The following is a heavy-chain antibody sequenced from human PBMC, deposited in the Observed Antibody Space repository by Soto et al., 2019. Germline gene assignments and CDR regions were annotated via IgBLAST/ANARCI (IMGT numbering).Heavy chain of an antibody. D-gene: IGHD6-13*01. J-gene: IGHJ3*02. CDR2: IKPNSGDT. CDR1: GHGFRYHY. V-gene: IGHV1-2*02. Sequence: GXSVKGSCNAAGHGFRYHYSHLIRQAPGQGLEWMGWIKPNSGDTKYGQEFHVRVTMTRDTSISTAYMEVTRLTSDDTAVYYCVRTLAETGTAVDTFDMWAQATMVTVSS. CDR3: VRTLAETGTAVDTFDM.